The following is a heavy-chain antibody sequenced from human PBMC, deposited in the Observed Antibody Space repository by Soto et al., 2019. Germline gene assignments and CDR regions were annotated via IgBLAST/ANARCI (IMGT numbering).Heavy chain of an antibody. D-gene: IGHD2-15*01. CDR1: GGSLSGFY. V-gene: IGHV4-34*01. Sequence: SETLSLTCAVYGGSLSGFYRSWIRQSPGKGLEWIGEINHSGRTNYNPSLKSRVTISVDMSKNQFSLKLSSVTAADTAMYYCATTLVPLISALTFCSGASCYSGTHFDNWGQGTLVTVSSGKQPRASVKVSCKVSGYTLTELSMHWFDPWGQGTLVTVSS. CDR3: ATTLVPLISALTFCSGASCYSGTHFDNWGQGTLVTVSSGKQPRASVKVSCKVSGYTLTELSMHWFDP. CDR2: INHSGRT. J-gene: IGHJ5*02.